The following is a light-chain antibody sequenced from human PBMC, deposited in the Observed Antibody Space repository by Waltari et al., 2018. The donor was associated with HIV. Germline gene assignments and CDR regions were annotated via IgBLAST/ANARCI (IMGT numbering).Light chain of an antibody. Sequence: DIVMTQFPLSLPVSPGESASISCTSSQSLLQSNGYNYLDWYLQKPGQSPQLLIYLGSNRASGVPDRFSGSGSGTDFTLKISKVAAEDVGIYYCMQALQTPYTFGRGTKLEIK. CDR1: QSLLQSNGYNY. V-gene: IGKV2-28*01. CDR2: LGS. J-gene: IGKJ2*01. CDR3: MQALQTPYT.